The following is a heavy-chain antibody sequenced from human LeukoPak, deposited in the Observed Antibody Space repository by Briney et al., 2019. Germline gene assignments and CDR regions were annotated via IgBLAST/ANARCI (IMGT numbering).Heavy chain of an antibody. CDR3: AKGGASVTRYVDY. J-gene: IGHJ4*02. V-gene: IGHV3-23*01. D-gene: IGHD4-17*01. CDR2: ISGSGGST. Sequence: GGSLRLSCAASGFTFSSYAMSWVRQAPGKGLEWASAISGSGGSTYYADSVKGRFTISRDNSQNTLYLQMNSLRPEDTAVYYCAKGGASVTRYVDYWGQGTLVTVSS. CDR1: GFTFSSYA.